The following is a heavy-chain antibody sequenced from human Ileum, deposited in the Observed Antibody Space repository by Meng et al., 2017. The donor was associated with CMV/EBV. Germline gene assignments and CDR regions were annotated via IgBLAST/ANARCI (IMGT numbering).Heavy chain of an antibody. CDR1: SNSSLNW. CDR2: IFHNGNV. V-gene: IGHV4-4*02. Sequence: SNSSLNWWNWVRQSPGKRLEWIGGIFHNGNVNYNPSLKSRVTMSVDKLTNQFSLQLTSVTAADTAVYYCARRGGFYDSSGDYYFDYWGQGTLVTVSS. CDR3: ARRGGFYDSSGDYYFDY. J-gene: IGHJ4*02. D-gene: IGHD3-22*01.